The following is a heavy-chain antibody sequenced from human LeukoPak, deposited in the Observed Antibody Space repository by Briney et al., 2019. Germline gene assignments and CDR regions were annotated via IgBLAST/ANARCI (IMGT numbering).Heavy chain of an antibody. J-gene: IGHJ4*02. CDR1: GFTFSSYA. V-gene: IGHV3-30-3*01. CDR3: ARDPTIFGVVRYYFDY. D-gene: IGHD3-3*01. CDR2: ISYDGSNK. Sequence: GRSLRLSCAASGFTFSSYAMHWVRQAPGKGLEWVAVISYDGSNKYYADSVKGRFTISRDNSKNTLYLQMNSLRAEDTAVYYCARDPTIFGVVRYYFDYWGQGTLVTVSS.